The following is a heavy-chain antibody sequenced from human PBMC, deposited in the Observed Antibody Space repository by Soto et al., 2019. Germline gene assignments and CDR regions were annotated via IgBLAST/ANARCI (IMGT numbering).Heavy chain of an antibody. CDR2: IYYSGST. J-gene: IGHJ6*02. CDR1: GGSIISSSYY. D-gene: IGHD2-2*02. V-gene: IGHV4-39*01. Sequence: PSETLSLTCTVSGGSIISSSYYCCCIRQPPWNGLELIGSIYYSGSTYYNPSLKSRVTISVDTSKNQFSLKLSSVTAADTAVYYCATQEPAAIHYYYYGMDVWGQGTTVTVSS. CDR3: ATQEPAAIHYYYYGMDV.